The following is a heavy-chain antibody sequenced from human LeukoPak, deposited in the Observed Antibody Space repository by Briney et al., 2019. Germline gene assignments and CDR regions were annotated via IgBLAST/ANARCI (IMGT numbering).Heavy chain of an antibody. Sequence: SETLSLTCTVSGGSISSSSYYWSWIRQPPGKGLEWIGEINHSGSTNYNPSLKRRVTISVDTSKNQFSLKLSSVTAADTAVYYCARMVAAAGWRRRFDYWGQGTLVTVSS. D-gene: IGHD6-13*01. CDR2: INHSGST. V-gene: IGHV4-39*07. CDR1: GGSISSSSYY. J-gene: IGHJ4*02. CDR3: ARMVAAAGWRRRFDY.